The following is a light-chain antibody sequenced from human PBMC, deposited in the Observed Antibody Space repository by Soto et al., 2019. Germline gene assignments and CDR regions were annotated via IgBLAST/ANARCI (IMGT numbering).Light chain of an antibody. CDR1: QSVRSH. V-gene: IGKV3D-15*01. CDR3: QQYNNWPRT. Sequence: VLTQSPATLSLSPGETATLSCRASQSVRSHLAWYQQRPGQPPRLLIYDASNRATGIPARFSGSGSGTEFTLTISSLQSEDFAVYYCQQYNNWPRTFGQGTKVDNK. CDR2: DAS. J-gene: IGKJ1*01.